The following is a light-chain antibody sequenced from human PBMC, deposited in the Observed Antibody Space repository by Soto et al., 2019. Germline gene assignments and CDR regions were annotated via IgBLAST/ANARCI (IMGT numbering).Light chain of an antibody. Sequence: EIVMTQSPATLSVSPGEGATLSCRASQSVSSNLAWYQQKPGQAPRLLIYGASTRATGIPARFSGSGSGTDFTLTISSVQSEDFAVYYCQQYNKWPPLTFGGGTKVEIK. CDR1: QSVSSN. CDR3: QQYNKWPPLT. CDR2: GAS. J-gene: IGKJ4*01. V-gene: IGKV3-15*01.